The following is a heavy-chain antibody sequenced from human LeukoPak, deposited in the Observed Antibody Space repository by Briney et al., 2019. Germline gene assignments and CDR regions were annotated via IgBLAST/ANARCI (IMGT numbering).Heavy chain of an antibody. D-gene: IGHD5-18*01. CDR3: ARSARSYGYDY. V-gene: IGHV4-31*03. J-gene: IGHJ4*02. Sequence: RTSETLSLTCTVSGGSITSGGYYWSWIRQHPEKGLAWIGYIYYSGSSYYNPSLKSRVTTSVDTSKNQFSLKLSSMTAADTAVYYCARSARSYGYDYWGQGTLVTVSS. CDR2: IYYSGSS. CDR1: GGSITSGGYY.